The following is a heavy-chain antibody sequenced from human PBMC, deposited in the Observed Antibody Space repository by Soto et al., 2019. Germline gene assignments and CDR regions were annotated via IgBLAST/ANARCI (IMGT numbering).Heavy chain of an antibody. Sequence: SETLSLTCSVYGGSFSGYYWSWIRQPPGKGLEWIGEINHSGSTNYNPSLKSRVTISVDTSKNQFSLKLSSVTAADTAVYYCARGGVFGYSYGLIYYGMDVWGQGTTVTVSS. CDR2: INHSGST. D-gene: IGHD5-18*01. CDR3: ARGGVFGYSYGLIYYGMDV. V-gene: IGHV4-34*01. CDR1: GGSFSGYY. J-gene: IGHJ6*02.